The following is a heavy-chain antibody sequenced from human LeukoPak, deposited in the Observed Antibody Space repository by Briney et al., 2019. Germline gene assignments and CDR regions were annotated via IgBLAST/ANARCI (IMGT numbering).Heavy chain of an antibody. D-gene: IGHD3-16*01. V-gene: IGHV3-23*01. CDR1: GLSFSSFA. CDR2: IRGNGET. Sequence: TGGSLRLSCAASGLSFSSFAMSWVRQGPARGLEWVSSIRGNGETLYADSVKGRFTLSSDSSRNTVYFQLNNRRVEDTAIYYCAKASWVSSTDAVRWGQGTLVTVSS. J-gene: IGHJ4*02. CDR3: AKASWVSSTDAVR.